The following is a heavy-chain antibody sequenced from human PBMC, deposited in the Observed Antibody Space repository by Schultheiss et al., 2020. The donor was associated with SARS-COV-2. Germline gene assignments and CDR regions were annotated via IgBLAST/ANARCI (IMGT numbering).Heavy chain of an antibody. V-gene: IGHV1-2*06. J-gene: IGHJ5*02. CDR3: ARSLYNWNYDWFDP. CDR2: INPNSGGT. D-gene: IGHD1-7*01. Sequence: ASVKVSCKASGYTFTGYYMHWVRQAPGQGLEWMGRINPNSGGTNYAQKFQGRVTMTRDTSISTAYMELSRLRSDDTAVYYCARSLYNWNYDWFDPWGQGTLVTVSS. CDR1: GYTFTGYY.